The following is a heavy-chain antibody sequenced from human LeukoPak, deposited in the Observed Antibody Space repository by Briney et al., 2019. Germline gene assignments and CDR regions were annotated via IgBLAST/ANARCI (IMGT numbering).Heavy chain of an antibody. CDR3: ARHVPKTYYYDSSGFFFDY. J-gene: IGHJ4*02. CDR2: ISAYNGNT. CDR1: GYTFTSYG. Sequence: ASVKVSCKASGYTFTSYGISWVRQAPGQGLEWMGWISAYNGNTNYAQKLQGRVTMTTDTSTSTAYMELRSLRSDDTAVYYCARHVPKTYYYDSSGFFFDYWGQGTLVTVSS. D-gene: IGHD3-22*01. V-gene: IGHV1-18*01.